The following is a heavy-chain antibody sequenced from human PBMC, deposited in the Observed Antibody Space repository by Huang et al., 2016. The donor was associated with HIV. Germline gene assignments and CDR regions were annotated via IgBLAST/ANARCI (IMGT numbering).Heavy chain of an antibody. J-gene: IGHJ4*02. CDR2: ISSSSNYI. CDR3: ARDRSSGWYFDY. V-gene: IGHV3-21*01. Sequence: EVQLVESGGGLVKPGGSLRLSCAASGFTFSGYNRNWVRQAPGKGLEWVSSISSSSNYIYYADSLKGRFTISRDNAKNSLYLQMNSLRAEDTAVYYCARDRSSGWYFDYWGQGTLVTVSS. D-gene: IGHD6-19*01. CDR1: GFTFSGYN.